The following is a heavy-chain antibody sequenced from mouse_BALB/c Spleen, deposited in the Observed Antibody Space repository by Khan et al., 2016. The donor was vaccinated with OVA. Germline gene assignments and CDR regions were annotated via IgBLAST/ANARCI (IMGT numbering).Heavy chain of an antibody. CDR3: ARDRIDY. J-gene: IGHJ2*01. Sequence: VQLQESGAELAKPGASVTMSCKASGFTFITYWMHWVKQRPGQGLEWIGYINPASGFTDYNQKFKDKATLTADKSSSTAYMQLSSLTSEDSAVYYGARDRIDYWGQGTTLTVSS. CDR1: GFTFITYW. V-gene: IGHV1-7*01. CDR2: INPASGFT.